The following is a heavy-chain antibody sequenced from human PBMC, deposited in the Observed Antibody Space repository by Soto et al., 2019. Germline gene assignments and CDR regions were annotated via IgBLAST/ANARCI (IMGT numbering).Heavy chain of an antibody. V-gene: IGHV4-34*01. D-gene: IGHD2-15*01. CDR2: INHSGST. Sequence: SETLSLTCAVYGGSFSGYYWSWIRQPPGKGLEWIGEINHSGSTNYNPSLKSRVTISVDTSKNQFSLKLSSVAAADTAVYYCARVGRGGIVVVVAAPRGYYYMDVWGKGTTVTVSS. CDR1: GGSFSGYY. CDR3: ARVGRGGIVVVVAAPRGYYYMDV. J-gene: IGHJ6*03.